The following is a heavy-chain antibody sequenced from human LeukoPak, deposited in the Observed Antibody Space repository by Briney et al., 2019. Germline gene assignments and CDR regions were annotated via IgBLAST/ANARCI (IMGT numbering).Heavy chain of an antibody. CDR1: GFTVSSNY. CDR2: ISSGSSYT. Sequence: PGGSLRLSCAASGFTVSSNYMSWVRQAPGKGLESISSISSGSSYTYYVDSVKGRFTISRDNAKNSLYLQMNSLRAEDTAVYYCARGKRGNHDAFDIWGQGTMVTVSS. D-gene: IGHD1-14*01. V-gene: IGHV3-21*01. J-gene: IGHJ3*02. CDR3: ARGKRGNHDAFDI.